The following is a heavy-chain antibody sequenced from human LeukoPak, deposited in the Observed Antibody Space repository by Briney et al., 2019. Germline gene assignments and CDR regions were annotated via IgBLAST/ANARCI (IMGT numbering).Heavy chain of an antibody. CDR2: FYSGGST. CDR1: GFTVSSNY. D-gene: IGHD5-24*01. Sequence: GGSLRLSCAVSGFTVSSNYMSWVRQAPGKGLEWVSVFYSGGSTYYADSVKGRFTISRDNSKNTLYLQMNSLRAEDTAVYYCARLEMATIFDYWGQGTLVTVSS. J-gene: IGHJ4*02. CDR3: ARLEMATIFDY. V-gene: IGHV3-53*01.